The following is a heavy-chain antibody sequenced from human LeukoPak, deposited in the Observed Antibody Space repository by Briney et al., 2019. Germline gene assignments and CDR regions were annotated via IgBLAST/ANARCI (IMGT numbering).Heavy chain of an antibody. D-gene: IGHD1-7*01. V-gene: IGHV3-23*01. J-gene: IGHJ3*02. Sequence: PGGSLRLSCAASGFTFSGYAMSWVRQAPGKGLEWVSAISGSGGSTYYADSVKGRVTISRDNSKSTLYLQMNSLRADDTAVYYCAKGKLELRGDAFDIWGQGTMVTDSP. CDR3: AKGKLELRGDAFDI. CDR1: GFTFSGYA. CDR2: ISGSGGST.